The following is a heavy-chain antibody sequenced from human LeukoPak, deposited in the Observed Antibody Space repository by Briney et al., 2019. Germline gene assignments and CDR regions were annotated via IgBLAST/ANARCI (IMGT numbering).Heavy chain of an antibody. J-gene: IGHJ3*02. CDR2: ISGSGGST. V-gene: IGHV3-23*01. CDR3: AKDISGWYGSFAFDI. Sequence: VGSLRLSCAASGFTFSSYAMSWVRQAPGKGLEWVSAISGSGGSTYYADSVKGRFTISRDNSKNTLYLQMNSLRAEDTAVYYCAKDISGWYGSFAFDIWGQGTMVTVSS. D-gene: IGHD6-19*01. CDR1: GFTFSSYA.